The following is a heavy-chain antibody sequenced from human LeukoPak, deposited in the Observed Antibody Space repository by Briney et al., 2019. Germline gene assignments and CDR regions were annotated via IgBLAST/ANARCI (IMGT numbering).Heavy chain of an antibody. CDR1: GFTVSSNY. J-gene: IGHJ4*02. Sequence: PGGSLRLSCAASGFTVSSNYMSWVRQAPGKGLEWVSVIYSGGSTYYADSVKGRFTISRDNSKNTLYLQMNSLRAEDTAVYYCAKAIPPLWFGELPYFDYWGQGTLVTVSS. CDR3: AKAIPPLWFGELPYFDY. CDR2: IYSGGST. V-gene: IGHV3-66*01. D-gene: IGHD3-10*01.